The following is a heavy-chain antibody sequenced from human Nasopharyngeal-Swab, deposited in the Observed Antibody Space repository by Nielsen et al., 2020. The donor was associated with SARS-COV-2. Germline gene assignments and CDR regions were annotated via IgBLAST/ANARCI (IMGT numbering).Heavy chain of an antibody. CDR3: AREINRAHGMDV. CDR2: ISSSSSYI. V-gene: IGHV3-21*01. J-gene: IGHJ6*02. Sequence: WIRQPPGKGLEWVSSISSSSSYIYYADSVKGRFTISRDNAKNSLYLQMNSLRAEDTAVYYCAREINRAHGMDVWGQGTTVTVSS.